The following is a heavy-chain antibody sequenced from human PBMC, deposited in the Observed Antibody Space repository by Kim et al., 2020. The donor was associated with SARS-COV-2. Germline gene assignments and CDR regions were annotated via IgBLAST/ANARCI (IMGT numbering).Heavy chain of an antibody. D-gene: IGHD2-21*02. Sequence: KSRVTISVDTSKNQFSLKLSSVTAADTAVYYCARATPDCGGDCYPYYFDYWGQGTLVTVSS. J-gene: IGHJ4*02. CDR3: ARATPDCGGDCYPYYFDY. V-gene: IGHV4-30-2*04.